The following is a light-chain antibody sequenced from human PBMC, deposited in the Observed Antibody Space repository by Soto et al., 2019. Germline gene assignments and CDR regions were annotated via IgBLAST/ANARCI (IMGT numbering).Light chain of an antibody. J-gene: IGLJ1*01. Sequence: QSALTQPASVSGSPGQSITISCTGTSGDVGNYNLVSWYQQHPGKAPRLMTYEVNKWPSGVSNRFSGSKSGNTASLTISGLQAEDEADYYCCSYVGSSTSYVFGTGTKVTVL. CDR3: CSYVGSSTSYV. CDR1: SGDVGNYNL. CDR2: EVN. V-gene: IGLV2-23*02.